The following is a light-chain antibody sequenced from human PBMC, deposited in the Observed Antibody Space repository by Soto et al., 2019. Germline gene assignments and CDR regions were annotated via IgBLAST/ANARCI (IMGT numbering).Light chain of an antibody. CDR2: GAS. J-gene: IGKJ2*01. CDR1: QSVRSN. Sequence: EMVMTQSPATLSVSPGERATLSCRASQSVRSNLAWYQQKRGQAPRLLIYGASTRATGIPARFSGSGSGTEFNLTISSLQSEDFAVYSCQQYNNWPPYTFGQGTKLEIK. V-gene: IGKV3-15*01. CDR3: QQYNNWPPYT.